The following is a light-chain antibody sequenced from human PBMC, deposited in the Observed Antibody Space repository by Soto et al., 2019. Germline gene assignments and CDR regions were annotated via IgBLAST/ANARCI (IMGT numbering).Light chain of an antibody. V-gene: IGKV3-20*01. CDR1: KSVGNNY. CDR3: HQHAESPWT. CDR2: DPS. Sequence: EIVLTQSPGTLSLSPVEGATLSCRASKSVGNNYLAWFQQKPGQAPRLLVYDPSTRATGIPDRFSGSGSGTDFTLTISGLEPEDFAMYYCHQHAESPWTFGQGTKVEIK. J-gene: IGKJ1*01.